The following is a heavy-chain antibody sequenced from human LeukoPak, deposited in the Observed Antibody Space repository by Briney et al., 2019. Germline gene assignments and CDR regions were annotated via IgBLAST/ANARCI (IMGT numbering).Heavy chain of an antibody. D-gene: IGHD2-21*02. Sequence: SETLSLTCTLSVASLSSSVYYCGWIRQPPGKGLEWIGSIGGGNYYRGRTYYNPSLKSRVTIHVDTSKDQFTLKLSSVTAADTAVYYCARLETSVTEHNWFDPWGQGTLVTVSS. CDR1: VASLSSSVYY. V-gene: IGHV4-39*01. CDR2: IGGGNYYRGRT. J-gene: IGHJ5*02. CDR3: ARLETSVTEHNWFDP.